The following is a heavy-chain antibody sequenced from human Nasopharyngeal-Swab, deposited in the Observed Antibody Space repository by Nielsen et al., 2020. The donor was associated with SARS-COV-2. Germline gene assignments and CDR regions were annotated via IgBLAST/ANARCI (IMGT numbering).Heavy chain of an antibody. Sequence: WVRQAPGQRLEWMGWINAGNGNTKYSQKFQGRVTITRDTSASTAYMELSSLRPEDTAVYYCSTIFGVVSPFYWGQGTLVTVSS. V-gene: IGHV1-3*01. CDR2: INAGNGNT. D-gene: IGHD3-3*01. CDR3: STIFGVVSPFY. J-gene: IGHJ4*02.